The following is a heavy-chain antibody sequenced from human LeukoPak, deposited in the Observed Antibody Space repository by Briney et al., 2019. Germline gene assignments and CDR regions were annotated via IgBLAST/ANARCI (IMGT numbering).Heavy chain of an antibody. CDR1: GYTFTSYG. J-gene: IGHJ6*03. D-gene: IGHD6-13*01. Sequence: ASVKVSCKASGYTFTSYGISWVRQAPGQGLEWMGWISAYNGNTNYAQKLQGRVTMTTDTSTSTAYMELRSLRSDDTAVYYCARDARTQERYSSSWWAEYYYYMDVWGKGTTVTVSS. V-gene: IGHV1-18*01. CDR2: ISAYNGNT. CDR3: ARDARTQERYSSSWWAEYYYYMDV.